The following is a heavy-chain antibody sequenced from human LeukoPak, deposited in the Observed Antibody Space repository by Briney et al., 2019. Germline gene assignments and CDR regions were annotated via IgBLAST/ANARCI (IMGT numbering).Heavy chain of an antibody. V-gene: IGHV1-18*01. D-gene: IGHD3-10*01. CDR1: GYTFTSYG. CDR3: AKVEGYGSGSYIERDFDY. J-gene: IGHJ4*02. Sequence: GASVKVSCKASGYTFTSYGISWVRQAPGQGLEWMGWISAYNGNTNYAQKLQGRVTMTTDTSTSTAYMELRSLRSDDTAVYYCAKVEGYGSGSYIERDFDYWGQGTLVTVSS. CDR2: ISAYNGNT.